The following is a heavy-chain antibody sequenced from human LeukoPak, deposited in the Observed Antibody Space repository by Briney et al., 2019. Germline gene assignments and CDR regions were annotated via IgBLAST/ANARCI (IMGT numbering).Heavy chain of an antibody. Sequence: PSETLSLTCTVSGGSISSSSYYWGWIRQPPGKGLEWIGSIYYSGSTYYNSSLKSRVTISLDTSKNQFSLKLSSVTAADTAVYYCARGRRLWFGEPNDAFDIWGQGTMVTVSS. D-gene: IGHD3-10*01. CDR1: GGSISSSSYY. CDR2: IYYSGST. J-gene: IGHJ3*02. CDR3: ARGRRLWFGEPNDAFDI. V-gene: IGHV4-39*07.